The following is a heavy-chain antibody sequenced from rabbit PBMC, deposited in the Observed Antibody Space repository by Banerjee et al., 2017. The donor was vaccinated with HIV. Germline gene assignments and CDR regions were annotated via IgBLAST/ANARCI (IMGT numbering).Heavy chain of an antibody. V-gene: IGHV1S40*01. CDR1: GFSFSSSYY. Sequence: QSLEESGGDLVKPGASLTLTCTASGFSFSSSYYMCWVRQAPGKGLEWIACIYAGSSGSTYYASWAKGRFTISKTSSTTVTLQMNSLTAADTATYFCARSIFGYAGYGYATGYYFNLWGPGTLVTVS. CDR3: ARSIFGYAGYGYATGYYFNL. J-gene: IGHJ4*01. D-gene: IGHD6-1*01. CDR2: IYAGSSGST.